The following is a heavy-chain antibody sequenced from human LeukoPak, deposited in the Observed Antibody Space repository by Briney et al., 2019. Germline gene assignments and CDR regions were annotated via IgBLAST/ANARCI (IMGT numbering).Heavy chain of an antibody. Sequence: SETLSLTCAVHGGPFSGYYWSCMRQPPGKGRDCIDEINDNGSTNYSPSHKRRVTIPGDTSKNHFSLKLSSVTAADTAVYYCARRSTGTTRLRNWGQGTLVTVSS. D-gene: IGHD1-7*01. CDR3: ARRSTGTTRLRN. CDR2: INDNGST. J-gene: IGHJ4*02. CDR1: GGPFSGYY. V-gene: IGHV4-34*01.